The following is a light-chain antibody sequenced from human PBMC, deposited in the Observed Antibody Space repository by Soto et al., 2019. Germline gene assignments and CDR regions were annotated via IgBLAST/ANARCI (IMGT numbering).Light chain of an antibody. Sequence: QSALTQPASVSGSPGQSITISCTGTSSDVGGYNYVSWYQQHPGKAPKLMIYEVSNRPSGVSNRFSGSNSGNTASLTISGPRAEDEADSYCSSHTSCSTPVVFGGGTKLTVL. J-gene: IGLJ2*01. CDR1: SSDVGGYNY. CDR3: SSHTSCSTPVV. CDR2: EVS. V-gene: IGLV2-14*01.